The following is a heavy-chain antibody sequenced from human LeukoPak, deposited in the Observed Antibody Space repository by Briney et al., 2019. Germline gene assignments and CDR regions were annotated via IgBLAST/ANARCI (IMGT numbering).Heavy chain of an antibody. V-gene: IGHV3-74*01. CDR2: IKSDGGT. D-gene: IGHD3-22*01. J-gene: IGHJ1*01. CDR3: AGAPSEIGGYYPEYFRH. CDR1: GFTFSTYW. Sequence: GGSLRLSCAASGFTFSTYWMHWVRQAPGKGLVWVSRIKSDGGTNYADSVKGRFTISRDNAKKTVSLQMNSLRPEDTGVYYCAGAPSEIGGYYPEYFRHWGQGTLVTVSS.